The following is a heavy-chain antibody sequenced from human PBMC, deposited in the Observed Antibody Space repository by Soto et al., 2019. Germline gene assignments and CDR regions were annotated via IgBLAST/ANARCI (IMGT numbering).Heavy chain of an antibody. J-gene: IGHJ2*01. CDR2: IYYSGST. CDR3: ARFFLQAEDGIRDFCTVSAFLLNRSSDL. Sequence: KGLEWIGYIYYSGSTNYNPSLKSRVTISVDTSKNQFSLKLSSVTAADTAVYYCARFFLQAEDGIRDFCTVSAFLLNRSSDL. D-gene: IGHD3-9*01. V-gene: IGHV4-59*01.